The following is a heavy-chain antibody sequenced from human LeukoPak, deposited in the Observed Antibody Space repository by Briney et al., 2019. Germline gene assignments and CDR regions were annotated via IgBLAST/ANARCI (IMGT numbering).Heavy chain of an antibody. Sequence: ASVKVSCKASGYTFTGYYMHWVRQAPGQGPEWMGWINPNSGGTNYAQKFQGRVTMTRDTSISTAYMELSRLRSDDTAVYYCARDAIAARRRPVNNWFDPWGQGTLVTVSS. D-gene: IGHD6-6*01. CDR3: ARDAIAARRRPVNNWFDP. V-gene: IGHV1-2*02. CDR1: GYTFTGYY. CDR2: INPNSGGT. J-gene: IGHJ5*02.